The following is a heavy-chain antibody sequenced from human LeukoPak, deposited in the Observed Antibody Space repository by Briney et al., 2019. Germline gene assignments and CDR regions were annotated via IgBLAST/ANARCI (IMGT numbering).Heavy chain of an antibody. CDR1: GYTFTSYG. V-gene: IGHV1-18*01. Sequence: GASVKVSCKASGYTFTSYGISWVRQAPGQGLGWMGWISAYNGNTNYAQKLQGRVTMTTDTSTSTAYMELRSLRSDDTAVYYCARVRYYDSSVRHYFDHWGQGTLVTVSS. CDR2: ISAYNGNT. D-gene: IGHD3-22*01. J-gene: IGHJ4*02. CDR3: ARVRYYDSSVRHYFDH.